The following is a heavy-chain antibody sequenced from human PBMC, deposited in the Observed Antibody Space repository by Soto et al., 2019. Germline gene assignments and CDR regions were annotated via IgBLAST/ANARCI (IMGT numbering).Heavy chain of an antibody. CDR2: IKQDGSEK. CDR3: AREVFDNWAPFDD. CDR1: AFTFSSYW. D-gene: IGHD1-20*01. V-gene: IGHV3-7*05. Sequence: EVQLVESGGGLVQPGGSLRLSCAASAFTFSSYWMSWVRQAPGKGLEWVANIKQDGSEKYYVGSVKGPFSISRDNAKNSLYLQMNSLRAEDTAVYYCAREVFDNWAPFDDWGQGTLVTVSS. J-gene: IGHJ4*02.